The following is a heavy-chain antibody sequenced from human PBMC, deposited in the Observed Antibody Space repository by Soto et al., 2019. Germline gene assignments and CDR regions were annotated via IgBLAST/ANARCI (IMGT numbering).Heavy chain of an antibody. CDR1: GFTFSSYA. Sequence: GGSLRLSCAASGFTFSSYAMSWVRQPPGQGLEWVSGISTGGGSTYYADSVKGRFTISRDNPKNTLYLQMNSLRAEDTAVYYCAKAYLSTLYYFDYWGQGALVTVSS. CDR2: ISTGGGST. J-gene: IGHJ4*02. CDR3: AKAYLSTLYYFDY. V-gene: IGHV3-23*01. D-gene: IGHD2-21*01.